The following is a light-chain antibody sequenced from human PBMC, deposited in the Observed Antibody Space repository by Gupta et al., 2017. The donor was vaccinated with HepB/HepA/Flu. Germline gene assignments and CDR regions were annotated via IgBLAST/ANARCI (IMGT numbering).Light chain of an antibody. CDR1: SRDVGSYNR. CDR2: EVS. CDR3: SSDTSSSTLG. J-gene: IGLJ3*02. Sequence: SALTQPPSESGSHGQSVTISCTGTSRDVGSYNRVSWYQQPPGTAPKLMIYEVSNRPSGVPDRFYGSKSGNTSSLTISGHQAEDEADYYCSSDTSSSTLGFGGGTKMTVL. V-gene: IGLV2-18*02.